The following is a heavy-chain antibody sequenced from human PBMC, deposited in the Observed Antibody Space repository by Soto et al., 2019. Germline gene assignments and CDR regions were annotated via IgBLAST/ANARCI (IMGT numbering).Heavy chain of an antibody. CDR1: GFTFSDYY. V-gene: IGHV3-11*01. J-gene: IGHJ4*02. Sequence: PGGSLRLSCAASGFTFSDYYMSWIRQAPGKGLGWVSYISSSGSTIYYADSVKGRFTISRDNAKNSLYLQMNSLRAEDTAVYYCARDIPRYIDWLLSIPHDYWGKGTLVTVSS. D-gene: IGHD3-9*01. CDR2: ISSSGSTI. CDR3: ARDIPRYIDWLLSIPHDY.